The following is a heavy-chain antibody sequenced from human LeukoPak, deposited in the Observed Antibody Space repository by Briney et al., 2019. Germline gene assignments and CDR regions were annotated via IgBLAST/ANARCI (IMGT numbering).Heavy chain of an antibody. CDR2: ISWNSDKI. J-gene: IGHJ5*02. D-gene: IGHD2-15*01. CDR1: GFSFGKYA. Sequence: GGSLRLSCAASGFSFGKYAMHWIRQVPGKGLEWVAGISWNSDKIVYADFGKGRFTISRDSTKNSLYLHMDSLTTEDSAMYCAREDTIRGFGNLLSNINWFDPWGQGTLVTVSS. CDR3: AREDTIRGFGNLLSNINWFDP. V-gene: IGHV3-9*01.